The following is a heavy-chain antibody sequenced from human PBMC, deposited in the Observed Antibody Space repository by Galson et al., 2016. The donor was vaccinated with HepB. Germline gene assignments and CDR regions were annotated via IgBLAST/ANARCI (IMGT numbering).Heavy chain of an antibody. CDR2: LYYSGTA. J-gene: IGHJ4*02. V-gene: IGHV4-59*12. CDR1: DGSISPYS. Sequence: SETLSLTCTVSDGSISPYSWSWIRQPPGKGLEWIGYLYYSGTATYNPSLRSRVTISLDTSKNQFSLSLRSVTAADTAVYYCARFSWVSYFDFWGPRTLVAVAS. CDR3: ARFSWVSYFDF. D-gene: IGHD3-16*01.